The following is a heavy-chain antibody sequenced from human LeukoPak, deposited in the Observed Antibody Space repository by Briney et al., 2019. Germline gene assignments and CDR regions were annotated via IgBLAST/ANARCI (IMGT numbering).Heavy chain of an antibody. CDR1: GFTFSSYG. Sequence: GGSLRLSCAASGFTFSSYGMHWVRQAPGKGLEWVAFIRYDGGNKYYADSVKGRFTISRDNSKNTLYLQMNSPRAEDTAAYYCAKDGNWARFENWGQGTLVTVSS. D-gene: IGHD7-27*01. V-gene: IGHV3-30*02. CDR2: IRYDGGNK. CDR3: AKDGNWARFEN. J-gene: IGHJ4*02.